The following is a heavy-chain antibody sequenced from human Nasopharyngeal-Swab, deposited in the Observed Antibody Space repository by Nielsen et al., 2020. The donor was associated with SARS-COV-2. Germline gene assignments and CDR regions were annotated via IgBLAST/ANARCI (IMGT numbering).Heavy chain of an antibody. Sequence: SGPTLVQPTQTLTLTCTFSGFSLRTSGVGVGWIRQPPGKALEWLALISWDGDKRYSPSLRSGLTITKDTSRSQVVLTMTNVDPVDTAIYYCAHAPRRYIEGPTTGYYYSLDVWGRGTTVTVSS. CDR3: AHAPRRYIEGPTTGYYYSLDV. J-gene: IGHJ6*03. D-gene: IGHD4-17*01. CDR1: GFSLRTSGVG. V-gene: IGHV2-5*02. CDR2: ISWDGDK.